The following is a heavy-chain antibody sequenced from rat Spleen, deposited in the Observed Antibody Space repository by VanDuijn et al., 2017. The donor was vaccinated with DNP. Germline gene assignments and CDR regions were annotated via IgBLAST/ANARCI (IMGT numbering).Heavy chain of an antibody. Sequence: EVLVVDSGGGLVQPGGSLRLSCAASGFTFSDYYMSWIRQVPGKGLEWVAAITSSGGSTYYPDSVKGRFTISRDNARSTLYLQMNSLKSEDTATYYCASHPLDAWGHGVMVTVSS. CDR2: ITSSGGST. D-gene: IGHD3-2*01. CDR1: GFTFSDYY. J-gene: IGHJ2*01. V-gene: IGHV5-25*01. CDR3: ASHPLDA.